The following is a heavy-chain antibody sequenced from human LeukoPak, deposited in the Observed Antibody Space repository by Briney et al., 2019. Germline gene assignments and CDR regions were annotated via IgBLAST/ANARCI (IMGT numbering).Heavy chain of an antibody. Sequence: ASVKVSCKPSGYTFTGYYMHWVRQAPGQGLESMGWIDPNSGGTNFAQKFQGRVTMTRDTSISTAYMELSSLTSDDTAVYYCAREVAYCSGGSCSLHHFDYWGQGTLVTVSS. V-gene: IGHV1-2*02. CDR1: GYTFTGYY. CDR3: AREVAYCSGGSCSLHHFDY. CDR2: IDPNSGGT. J-gene: IGHJ4*02. D-gene: IGHD2-15*01.